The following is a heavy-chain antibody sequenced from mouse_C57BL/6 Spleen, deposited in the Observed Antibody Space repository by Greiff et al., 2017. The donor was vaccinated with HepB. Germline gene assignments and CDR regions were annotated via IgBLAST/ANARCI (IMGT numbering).Heavy chain of an antibody. CDR2: IHPNSGST. Sequence: QVQLQQSGAELVKPGASVKLSCKASGYTFTSYWMHWVKQRPGQGLEWIGMIHPNSGSTNYNEKFKSKATLTVDKSSSTAYMQLSSLTSEDSAVYYCARWFLAFYAMDYWGQGTSVTVSS. CDR3: ARWFLAFYAMDY. J-gene: IGHJ4*01. CDR1: GYTFTSYW. D-gene: IGHD6-1*01. V-gene: IGHV1-64*01.